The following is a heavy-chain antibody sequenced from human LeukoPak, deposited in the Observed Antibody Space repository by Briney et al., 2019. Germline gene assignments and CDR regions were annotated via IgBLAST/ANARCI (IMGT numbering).Heavy chain of an antibody. J-gene: IGHJ6*03. Sequence: PGGSLRLSCAASGFTFSSYAMSWVRQAPGKGLEWVAFTRYDGSNEYYADSVKGRFTISRDKSKNTLSLQMNGLRVEDTAVYYCAKVMPPGRIRFYSYYMDVWGKGTTVTVS. CDR2: TRYDGSNE. D-gene: IGHD2-15*01. CDR1: GFTFSSYA. V-gene: IGHV3-30*02. CDR3: AKVMPPGRIRFYSYYMDV.